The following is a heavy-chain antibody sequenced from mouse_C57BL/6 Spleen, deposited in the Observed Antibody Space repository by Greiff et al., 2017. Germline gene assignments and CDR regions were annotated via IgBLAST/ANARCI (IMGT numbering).Heavy chain of an antibody. CDR3: ARRPNYGSSYWFAY. CDR1: GYTFTDYN. Sequence: EVQLQQSGPELVKPGASVKIPCKASGYTFTDYNMDWVKQSHGKSLEWIGDINPNNGGTIYNQKFKGKATLTVDKSSSTAYMELRSLTSEDTAVYYCARRPNYGSSYWFAYWGQGTLVTVSA. J-gene: IGHJ3*01. D-gene: IGHD1-1*01. V-gene: IGHV1-18*01. CDR2: INPNNGGT.